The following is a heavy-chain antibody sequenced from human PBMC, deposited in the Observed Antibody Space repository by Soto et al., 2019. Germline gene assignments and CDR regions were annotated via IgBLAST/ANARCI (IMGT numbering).Heavy chain of an antibody. J-gene: IGHJ4*02. Sequence: QVQLVQSGAEVKKPGSSVKVSCKASGGTFSSYAISWVRRAPGQGLEWMGGIIPIFGTANYAQKFQGRVTITTDESTSTAYMELSSLRSEDTAVYYCARGNDCSGGSCYPAEFDYWGQGTLVTVSS. V-gene: IGHV1-69*01. D-gene: IGHD2-15*01. CDR1: GGTFSSYA. CDR3: ARGNDCSGGSCYPAEFDY. CDR2: IIPIFGTA.